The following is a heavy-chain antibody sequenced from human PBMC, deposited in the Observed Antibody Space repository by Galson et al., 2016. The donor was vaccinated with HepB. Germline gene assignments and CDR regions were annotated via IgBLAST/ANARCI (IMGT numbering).Heavy chain of an antibody. CDR1: GGSIRPYF. J-gene: IGHJ4*02. Sequence: SETLSLTCVVSGGSIRPYFWSWVRQSSGKGLEWIGYISHSGTTSYNPSLKNRAPMSIDPSNNQFSLRLTSMTAADTALYYCARDWKYWGRGIQVAVSS. CDR3: ARDWKY. CDR2: ISHSGTT. V-gene: IGHV4-59*12. D-gene: IGHD1-1*01.